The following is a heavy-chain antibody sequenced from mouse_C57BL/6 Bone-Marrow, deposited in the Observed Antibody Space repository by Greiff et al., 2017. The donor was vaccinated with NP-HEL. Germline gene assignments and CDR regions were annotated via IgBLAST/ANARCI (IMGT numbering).Heavy chain of an antibody. D-gene: IGHD2-5*01. J-gene: IGHJ4*01. Sequence: EVQLEESGGGLVKPGGSLKLSCVASGFTFSNYWMHWVRQSPEKGLEWVAHISLRCGTYATPYAESVKGRFTISRDDSKSRVNLQMNNVSAEDTGIYYCTGYYRNYYAMDYGWQGTSVTVSS. CDR2: ISLRCGTYAT. V-gene: IGHV6-3*01. CDR1: GFTFSNYW. CDR3: TGYYRNYYAMDY.